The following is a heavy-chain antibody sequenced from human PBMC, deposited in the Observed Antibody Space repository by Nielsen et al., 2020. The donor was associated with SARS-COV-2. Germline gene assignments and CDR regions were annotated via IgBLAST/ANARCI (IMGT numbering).Heavy chain of an antibody. V-gene: IGHV3-9*01. CDR1: GFTFDDYA. J-gene: IGHJ6*03. Sequence: GGSLRLSCAASGFTFDDYAMHWVRQAPGKGLEWVSGISWNSGDIGYADSVRGRFTISRDNAKNSLYLQMNSLRAEDTALYFCAKAGEYHYMDVWGKGTTVTVSS. CDR3: AKAGEYHYMDV. D-gene: IGHD3-16*01. CDR2: ISWNSGDI.